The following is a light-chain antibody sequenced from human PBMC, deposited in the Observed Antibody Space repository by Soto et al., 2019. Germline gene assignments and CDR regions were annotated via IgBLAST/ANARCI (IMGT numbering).Light chain of an antibody. CDR1: SSDVGGYNY. CDR2: DVS. Sequence: QSALTQPASVSGSPGQSITISCTGTSSDVGGYNYVSWYQQHPGKAPKLMIYDVSNRPSGVSNRFSGSKSGNTASLTISGLQAEDESDYFCSSYTCSSPLVFGGVTKLTVL. V-gene: IGLV2-14*01. J-gene: IGLJ2*01. CDR3: SSYTCSSPLV.